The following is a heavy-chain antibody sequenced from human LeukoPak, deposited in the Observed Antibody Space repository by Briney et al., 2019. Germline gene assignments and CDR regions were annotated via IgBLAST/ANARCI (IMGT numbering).Heavy chain of an antibody. V-gene: IGHV3-66*01. J-gene: IGHJ5*02. Sequence: GGSLRLSCAASDFIVTNNYMTWVRQAPGKGLEWVSVIYSGGSTYYADSAKGRFTTSRDNSKNTLYLQMNSLRAEDTAVYYCARILLFNWFGPWGQGTLVTVSS. CDR2: IYSGGST. D-gene: IGHD3-3*01. CDR1: DFIVTNNY. CDR3: ARILLFNWFGP.